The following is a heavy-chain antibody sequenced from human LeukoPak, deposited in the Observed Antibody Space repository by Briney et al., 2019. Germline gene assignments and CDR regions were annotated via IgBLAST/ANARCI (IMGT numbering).Heavy chain of an antibody. CDR2: INAGNGNT. Sequence: EASVKVSCKASGYTFTGYYMHWVRQAPGQRLEWMGWINAGNGNTKYSQKFQGRVTITRDTSASTAYMELSSLRSEDTAVYYCARGRGVYSGYVRFDYWGQGTLVTVSS. J-gene: IGHJ4*02. V-gene: IGHV1-3*01. CDR3: ARGRGVYSGYVRFDY. CDR1: GYTFTGYY. D-gene: IGHD5-12*01.